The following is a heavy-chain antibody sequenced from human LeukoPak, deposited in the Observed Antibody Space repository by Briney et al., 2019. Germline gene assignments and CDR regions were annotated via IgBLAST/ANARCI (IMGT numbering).Heavy chain of an antibody. CDR1: GGSFSGYY. CDR2: INHSGST. V-gene: IGHV4-34*01. CDR3: ARVDRGSVYYGSGSYYKIDY. Sequence: SETLSLTCAVYGGSFSGYYWSWIRQPPGKGLEWIGEINHSGSTNYNPSRKSRVTISVDTSKNQYSLKLSSVTAADTAVYYCARVDRGSVYYGSGSYYKIDYWGQGNLVTVSS. D-gene: IGHD3-10*01. J-gene: IGHJ4*02.